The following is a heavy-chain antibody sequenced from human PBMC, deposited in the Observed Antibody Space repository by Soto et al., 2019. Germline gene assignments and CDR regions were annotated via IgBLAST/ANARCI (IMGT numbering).Heavy chain of an antibody. D-gene: IGHD3-10*01. CDR3: ARDLQSATMNRGVPLAYNSFEP. J-gene: IGHJ5*02. CDR1: CGSISDNF. CDR2: IHGSGST. Sequence: SETVSLTCTVSCGSISDNFWTCIRQPAGKGLEWIVRIHGSGSTSYNPSLKTRLTMSVDTSNNQISLSLRSVTAADKAVYYCARDLQSATMNRGVPLAYNSFEPGVHGTLVT. V-gene: IGHV4-4*07.